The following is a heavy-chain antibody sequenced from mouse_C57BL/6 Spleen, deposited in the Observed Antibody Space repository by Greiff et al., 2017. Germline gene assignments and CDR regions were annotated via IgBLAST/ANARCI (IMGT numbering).Heavy chain of an antibody. CDR3: ARDSNYERFAY. J-gene: IGHJ3*01. V-gene: IGHV1-50*01. CDR2: IDPSDSYT. D-gene: IGHD2-5*01. Sequence: VQLQQPGAELVKPGASVKLSCKASGYTFTSYWMQWVKQRPGQGLEWIGEIDPSDSYTNYNQKFKGKATLTVDTSSSTAYMQRSSLTSEDSAVYYCARDSNYERFAYWGQGTLVTVSA. CDR1: GYTFTSYW.